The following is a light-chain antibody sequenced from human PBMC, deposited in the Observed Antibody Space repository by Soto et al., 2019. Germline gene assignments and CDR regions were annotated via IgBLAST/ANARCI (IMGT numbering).Light chain of an antibody. V-gene: IGLV2-8*01. J-gene: IGLJ1*01. CDR3: CSYGGGNNFYV. CDR2: EVS. Sequence: QSALTQPPSASGSPGQSVTISCTGTSSDIGTYDYVSWYQHLPDKAPKLIIYEVSKRPSGVPDRFSGSKSGNTASLTVSGLQAEDECDYYCCSYGGGNNFYVFGTGTKVTLL. CDR1: SSDIGTYDY.